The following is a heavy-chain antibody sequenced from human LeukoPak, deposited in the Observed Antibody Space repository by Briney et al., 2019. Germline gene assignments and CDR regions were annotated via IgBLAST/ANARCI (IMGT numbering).Heavy chain of an antibody. Sequence: PSGTLTLTCAVSGGSISSSNWWSWVRQPPGKGLEWIGEIYHSGSNNYNPSLKSRVTISVDKSKNQFSLKLTTVTAADTAVYYCARAGYYDSSGYYSFDYWGQGTLVTVSS. CDR2: IYHSGSN. CDR3: ARAGYYDSSGYYSFDY. V-gene: IGHV4-4*02. D-gene: IGHD3-22*01. CDR1: GGSISSSNW. J-gene: IGHJ4*02.